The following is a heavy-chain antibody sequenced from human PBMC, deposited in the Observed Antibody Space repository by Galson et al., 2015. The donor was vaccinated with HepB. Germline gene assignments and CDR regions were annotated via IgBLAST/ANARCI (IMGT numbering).Heavy chain of an antibody. CDR2: ISGSDGST. V-gene: IGHV3-23*01. CDR1: GFTFSSYA. CDR3: AKHPTLDS. J-gene: IGHJ4*02. Sequence: LRLSCAASGFTFSSYAMNWVRQAPGKGLEWVSAISGSDGSTYYAGSVKGRFTISRDNSKNSLYLQMNGLRADDTAVYYCAKHPTLDSWGQGTLVTVSS.